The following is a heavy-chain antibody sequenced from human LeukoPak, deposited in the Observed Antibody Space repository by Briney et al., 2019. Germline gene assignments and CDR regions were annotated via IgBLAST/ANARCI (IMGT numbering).Heavy chain of an antibody. V-gene: IGHV3-21*01. CDR3: ARARTHIGWFDY. CDR1: GFTFSTYS. Sequence: PGGSLRLSCAASGFTFSTYSMNWVRQAPGKGLEWVSSISSSSSYIFFADSLKGQFTISRDNAKNSLFLQMNSLRAEDTAVYYCARARTHIGWFDYWGQGTLVTVSS. CDR2: ISSSSSYI. J-gene: IGHJ4*02. D-gene: IGHD6-19*01.